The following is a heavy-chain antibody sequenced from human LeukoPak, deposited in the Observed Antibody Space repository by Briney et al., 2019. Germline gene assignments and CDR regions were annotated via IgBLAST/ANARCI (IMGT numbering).Heavy chain of an antibody. CDR2: IYPGDSDT. CDR1: GFSFTNYC. J-gene: IGHJ4*02. CDR3: ARYCSGGTCHQGIDY. D-gene: IGHD2-15*01. V-gene: IGHV5-51*01. Sequence: GESLKISFTGSGFSFTNYCIGCVRQMPGKGLEWMGIIYPGDSDTRYSPSFQGQVTISADKSIRTAYLQWSSLKASDTAMYYCARYCSGGTCHQGIDYWGQGTLVTVSS.